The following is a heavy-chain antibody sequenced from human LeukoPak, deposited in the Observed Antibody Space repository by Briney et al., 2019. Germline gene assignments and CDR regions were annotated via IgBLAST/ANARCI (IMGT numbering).Heavy chain of an antibody. J-gene: IGHJ4*02. CDR2: ISQSGST. CDR1: GYSINSGYY. D-gene: IGHD6-6*01. V-gene: IGHV4-38-2*01. CDR3: ARHRYPGSSDYFDC. Sequence: SETLSLTCAVSGYSINSGYYWGWIRQPPGKGLEWIGSISQSGSTYYNPSLKSRVTISVDTSKNQVSLKLNSVTATDTAVYYCARHRYPGSSDYFDCWGQGTLVTVSS.